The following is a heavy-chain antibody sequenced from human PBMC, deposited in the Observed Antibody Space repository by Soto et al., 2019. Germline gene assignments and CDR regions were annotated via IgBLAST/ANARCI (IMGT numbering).Heavy chain of an antibody. CDR1: GYTFTNSW. J-gene: IGHJ6*04. Sequence: GESLKISCKGSGYTFTNSWIGWVRQMPGKGLEWMGIIYPGDSNIRYSPSFQGQVTISADMSTSTAYLQWSSLKASDTAMYYCARHFYCASNTCYYYYGLDVWGKGTTVTVPS. D-gene: IGHD2-2*01. V-gene: IGHV5-51*01. CDR3: ARHFYCASNTCYYYYGLDV. CDR2: IYPGDSNI.